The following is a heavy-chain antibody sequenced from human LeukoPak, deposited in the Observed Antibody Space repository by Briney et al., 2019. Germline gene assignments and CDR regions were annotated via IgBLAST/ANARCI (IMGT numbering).Heavy chain of an antibody. CDR2: ISYDGSTK. J-gene: IGHJ4*02. D-gene: IGHD3-10*01. V-gene: IGHV3-30*18. CDR3: AKIWFGHYFDY. CDR1: GFTFSSYG. Sequence: PGGSLRLSCAASGFTFSSYGMHWVRQAPGKGLEWVAVISYDGSTKYYADSVKGRFTISRDNSKNTLYLQTNSLRAEDAALYYCAKIWFGHYFDYWGQGTLVTVSS.